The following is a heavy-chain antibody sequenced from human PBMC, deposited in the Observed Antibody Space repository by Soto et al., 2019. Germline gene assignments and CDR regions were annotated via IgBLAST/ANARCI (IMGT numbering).Heavy chain of an antibody. CDR1: GDSITGSY. CDR2: IYHSGTT. D-gene: IGHD2-15*01. CDR3: ARIAAGRAHHFDY. Sequence: PSETLSLTCTVSGDSITGSYWSWIRQPPGKTLEWIGYIYHSGTTTYNPSLKSRVSISVDTSKNQFSLKLSSVTAADTAVYYCARIAAGRAHHFDYWGQGTLVTVSS. V-gene: IGHV4-59*12. J-gene: IGHJ4*02.